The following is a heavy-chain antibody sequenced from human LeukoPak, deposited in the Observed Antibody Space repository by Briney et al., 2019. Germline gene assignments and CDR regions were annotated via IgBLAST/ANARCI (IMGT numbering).Heavy chain of an antibody. CDR1: GYTFTSYY. J-gene: IGHJ4*02. D-gene: IGHD3-9*01. Sequence: GASVKVSCKASGYTFTSYYLHWVRQAPGQGLEWMGIINPSGGSTTYAQNFQGRVTMTRDTSTSTVYMELSSLRPEDTAVYYCAKSLTYYDIFFDYWGQGTLVTVSS. V-gene: IGHV1-46*01. CDR2: INPSGGST. CDR3: AKSLTYYDIFFDY.